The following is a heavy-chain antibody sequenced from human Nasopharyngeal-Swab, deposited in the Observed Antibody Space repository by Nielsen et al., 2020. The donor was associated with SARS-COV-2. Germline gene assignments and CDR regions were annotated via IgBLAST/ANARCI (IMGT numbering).Heavy chain of an antibody. CDR3: ARQSGDTMVRGVVADWFDS. Sequence: SETLSLTCSVSAGSISSIILYWAWIRQSPGKGLEWIGSVYFNGYTYYNPSLKCRVTISTDTSKNQFSLNLRSVTAADTAIYYCARQSGDTMVRGVVADWFDSWGQGTLVPVSS. CDR1: AGSISSIILY. D-gene: IGHD3-10*01. CDR2: VYFNGYT. J-gene: IGHJ5*01. V-gene: IGHV4-39*01.